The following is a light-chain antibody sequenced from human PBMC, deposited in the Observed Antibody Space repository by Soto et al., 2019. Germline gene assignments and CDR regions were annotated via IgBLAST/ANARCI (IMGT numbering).Light chain of an antibody. J-gene: IGKJ3*01. V-gene: IGKV1-39*01. CDR1: QNINIY. CDR3: QHSYTSPRFT. CDR2: AAS. Sequence: DIQMTQSPSALSASVGDRVTITCRASQNINIYLHWYQQKPGKAPELLIFAASSVRSGVPSRFSGSGSGTEFTLAISSLQPEDVATYYCQHSYTSPRFTFGPGTKVDIK.